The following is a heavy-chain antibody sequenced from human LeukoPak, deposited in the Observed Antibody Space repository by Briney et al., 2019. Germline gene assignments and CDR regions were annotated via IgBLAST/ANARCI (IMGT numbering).Heavy chain of an antibody. V-gene: IGHV3-7*01. CDR2: IKQDGSEK. CDR1: GFTFSSYW. Sequence: PGGSLRLSCAASGFTFSSYWMSWVRQAPGKGLEWVANIKQDGSEKYYVDSVKGRFTISRDNAKNSLYLQMNSLRAEDTAVYYCVRDAGEHSSSWWGHYFDYWGQGTLVTVSS. CDR3: VRDAGEHSSSWWGHYFDY. D-gene: IGHD6-13*01. J-gene: IGHJ4*02.